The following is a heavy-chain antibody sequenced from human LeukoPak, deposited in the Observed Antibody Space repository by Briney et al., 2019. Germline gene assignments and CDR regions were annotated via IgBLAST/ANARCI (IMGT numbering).Heavy chain of an antibody. Sequence: ASVKVSCKASGYTFTSYYMHWVRQAPGQGLEWMGWINPNSGGTNYAQKFQGRVTMTRDTSISTAYMELSRLRSDDTAVYYCARASQVYYYYGMDVWGQGTTVTVSS. CDR2: INPNSGGT. CDR1: GYTFTSYY. CDR3: ARASQVYYYYGMDV. J-gene: IGHJ6*02. V-gene: IGHV1-2*02.